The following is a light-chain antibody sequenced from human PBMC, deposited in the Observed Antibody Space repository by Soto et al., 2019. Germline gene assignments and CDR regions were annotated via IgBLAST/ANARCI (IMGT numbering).Light chain of an antibody. J-gene: IGKJ1*01. Sequence: DIQMTQSPSSMSASVGDRVTITCQASKDISHYLNWYQQKPGKAPKLLIYDASNLERGVPSKFSGSGSGTDFIFTISSLQPEDIATYYCQQFNNLPWTFGQGTKVEIE. CDR1: KDISHY. CDR2: DAS. V-gene: IGKV1-33*01. CDR3: QQFNNLPWT.